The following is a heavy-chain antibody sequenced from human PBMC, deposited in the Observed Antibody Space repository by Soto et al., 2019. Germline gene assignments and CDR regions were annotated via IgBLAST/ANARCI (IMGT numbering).Heavy chain of an antibody. J-gene: IGHJ4*02. CDR3: TRGVAY. V-gene: IGHV4-31*03. CDR1: GDFISSDNYY. Sequence: PSETLSLTCTVSGDFISSDNYYWSWIRQHPGKGLEWIGCIHNSGSTYYNPSLKSRVIISIDMSKNQFSLKLNSVTAADTAIYYCTRGVAYWGQGTLVTVSS. CDR2: IHNSGST.